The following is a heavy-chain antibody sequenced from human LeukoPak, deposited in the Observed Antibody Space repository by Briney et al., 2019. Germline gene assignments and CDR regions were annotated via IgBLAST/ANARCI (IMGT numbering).Heavy chain of an antibody. CDR1: GFTFSSYS. CDR3: ARDRGYSYDP. CDR2: ISSSSTI. Sequence: GGSLRLSCAASGFTFSSYSMNWVRQAPGKGLEWVSYISSSSTIYYADSVKGRFTISRDNAKNSLYLQMNSLRAEDTAVYYCARDRGYSYDPWGQGTLVTVSS. V-gene: IGHV3-48*01. J-gene: IGHJ5*02. D-gene: IGHD5-18*01.